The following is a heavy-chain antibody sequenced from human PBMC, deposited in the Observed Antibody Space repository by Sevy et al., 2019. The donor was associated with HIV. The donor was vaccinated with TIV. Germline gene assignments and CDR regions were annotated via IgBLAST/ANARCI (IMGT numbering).Heavy chain of an antibody. V-gene: IGHV3-30*02. J-gene: IGHJ4*02. CDR3: AKDLAGPGRRYFDY. D-gene: IGHD6-13*01. Sequence: GGSLRLSCAASGFTFSNYGMHWVRQVPGKGLEWVTFIRYDGRDKYYEASVKGRFTISRDDSKNTLDLQMDSLRAEDTAIYYCAKDLAGPGRRYFDYWGRGTLVTVSS. CDR1: GFTFSNYG. CDR2: IRYDGRDK.